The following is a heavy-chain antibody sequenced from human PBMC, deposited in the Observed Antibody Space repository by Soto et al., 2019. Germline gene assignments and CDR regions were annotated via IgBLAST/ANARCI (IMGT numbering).Heavy chain of an antibody. CDR1: GGTFSSYA. Sequence: QVQLVQSGAEVKKPGSSVKVSCKAFGGTFSSYAISWVRQAPGQGLEWMGGIIPIFGTANYAQKFQGRVTITADESTSTAYMELSSLRSEDTAVYYCARGTIAAADKPPSPVDYWGQGTLVTVSS. V-gene: IGHV1-69*12. CDR2: IIPIFGTA. D-gene: IGHD6-13*01. J-gene: IGHJ4*02. CDR3: ARGTIAAADKPPSPVDY.